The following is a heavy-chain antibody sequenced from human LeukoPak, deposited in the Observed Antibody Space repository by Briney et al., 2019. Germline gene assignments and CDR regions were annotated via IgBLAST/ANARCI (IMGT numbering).Heavy chain of an antibody. Sequence: PSETLSLTCTVSGGSISRSSYYWGWIRQPPGKGLEWIGSIYYSGSTYYNPSLKSRVTISVDTSKNQFSLKLSSVTAADTAVYYCARLDEGVDYWGQGTLVTVSS. V-gene: IGHV4-39*01. CDR1: GGSISRSSYY. CDR3: ARLDEGVDY. CDR2: IYYSGST. J-gene: IGHJ4*02.